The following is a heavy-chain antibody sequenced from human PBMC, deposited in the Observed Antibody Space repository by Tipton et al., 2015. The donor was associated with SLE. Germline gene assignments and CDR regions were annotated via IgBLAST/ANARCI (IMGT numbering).Heavy chain of an antibody. Sequence: TLSLTCTVSGGSISSYYWSWIRQPPGKGLEWIGYIYYSGSTNYNPSLKSRVTISVDTSKNQFSLKLSSVTAADTAVYYCARVAVAGTKTEYFQHWGQGTLVTVSS. J-gene: IGHJ1*01. CDR2: IYYSGST. CDR3: ARVAVAGTKTEYFQH. V-gene: IGHV4-59*01. CDR1: GGSISSYY. D-gene: IGHD6-19*01.